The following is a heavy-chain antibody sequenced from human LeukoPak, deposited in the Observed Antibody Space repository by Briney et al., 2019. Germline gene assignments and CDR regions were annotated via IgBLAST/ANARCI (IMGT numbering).Heavy chain of an antibody. CDR1: GGSISSYH. CDR3: ARGSYSVDY. D-gene: IGHD1-26*01. V-gene: IGHV4-59*07. Sequence: PSDTQSLTCTVSGGSISSYHWSCIRQPPGKGLEWIGHIYYSGSTNYHPSRKGRVHITVGRSKKQFSLKLSSVAAADTGVYYCARGSYSVDYWGQGTLVSVCS. CDR2: IYYSGST. J-gene: IGHJ4*02.